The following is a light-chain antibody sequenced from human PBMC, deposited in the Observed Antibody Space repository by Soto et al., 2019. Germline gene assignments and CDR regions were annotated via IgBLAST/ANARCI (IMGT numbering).Light chain of an antibody. J-gene: IGLJ1*01. CDR3: SSFTSTSTLV. CDR2: EVS. CDR1: SSDVGGYNY. Sequence: QSALTQPACVSGSPGQSLTIYYTGSSSDVGGYNYLSWYQQHPGKAPKLIIYEVSNRPSGVSDRFSGSKSGNTASLTISGLQAEDEADFFCSSFTSTSTLVFGTGTKVTVL. V-gene: IGLV2-14*01.